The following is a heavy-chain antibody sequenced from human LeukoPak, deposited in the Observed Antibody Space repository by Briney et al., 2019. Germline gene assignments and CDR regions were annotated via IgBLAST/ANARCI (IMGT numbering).Heavy chain of an antibody. V-gene: IGHV4-39*01. CDR2: IYYSGST. D-gene: IGHD1-26*01. CDR3: ARSEGGEPHFDY. Sequence: WVRQPPGKGLEWIGSIYYSGSTYYNPSLKSRVTISADTSKNQFSLKLSSVTAADTAVYYCARSEGGEPHFDYWGQGTLVTVSS. J-gene: IGHJ4*02.